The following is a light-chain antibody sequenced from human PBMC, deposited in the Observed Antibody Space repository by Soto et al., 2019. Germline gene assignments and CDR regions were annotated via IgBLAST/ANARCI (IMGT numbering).Light chain of an antibody. CDR3: QQYNNWPPYT. J-gene: IGKJ2*01. Sequence: EIVMTQSPATLSVSQGERATLSCRASQSVSSNLAWYQQKPGQAPRLLIYGASTRATGIPARFSGSGSGTEFTLTISSLQSEDFAVYYCQQYNNWPPYTLGQGTKLEIK. CDR2: GAS. V-gene: IGKV3-15*01. CDR1: QSVSSN.